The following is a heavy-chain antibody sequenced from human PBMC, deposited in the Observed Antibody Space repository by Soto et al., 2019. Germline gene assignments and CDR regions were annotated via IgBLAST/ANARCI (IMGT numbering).Heavy chain of an antibody. J-gene: IGHJ4*02. V-gene: IGHV3-30*03. CDR2: ISYDGTKT. Sequence: VQLVESGGGVVQPGRSLRLSCAPSGFTFSGFGMFWVRQAPGKGLEWVSFISYDGTKTYYADSVKGRFTISRDNPKSTLFLQMDSLRGDDTAVYYCAREGRWLQPPDYWGQGTLVTVSS. CDR1: GFTFSGFG. CDR3: AREGRWLQPPDY. D-gene: IGHD5-18*01.